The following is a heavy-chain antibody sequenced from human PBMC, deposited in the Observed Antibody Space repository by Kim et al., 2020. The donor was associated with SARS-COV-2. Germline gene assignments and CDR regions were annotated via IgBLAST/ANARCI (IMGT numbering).Heavy chain of an antibody. CDR3: ASETSSSGWYFSYYYYYGMDV. CDR1: GGSISSSSYY. Sequence: SETLSLTCTVSGGSISSSSYYWGWIRQPPGKGLEWIGSIYYSGSTYYNPSLKSRVTISVDTSKNQFSLKLSSVTAADTAVYYCASETSSSGWYFSYYYYYGMDVWGQGTTVTVSS. CDR2: IYYSGST. V-gene: IGHV4-39*01. D-gene: IGHD6-19*01. J-gene: IGHJ6*02.